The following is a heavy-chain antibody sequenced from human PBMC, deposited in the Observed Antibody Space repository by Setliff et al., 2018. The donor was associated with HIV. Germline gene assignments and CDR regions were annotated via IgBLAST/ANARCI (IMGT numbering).Heavy chain of an antibody. Sequence: ASVKVSCKASGYTFTSYAMNWVRQAPGQGLEWMRWINTNTGNPTYAQGFTGRFVFSLDTSVSTAYLQISSLKAEDTAVYYCARDESDSLYYMDYYYMDVWGKGTTVTVSS. CDR1: GYTFTSYA. CDR2: INTNTGNP. J-gene: IGHJ6*03. D-gene: IGHD3-10*01. CDR3: ARDESDSLYYMDYYYMDV. V-gene: IGHV7-4-1*02.